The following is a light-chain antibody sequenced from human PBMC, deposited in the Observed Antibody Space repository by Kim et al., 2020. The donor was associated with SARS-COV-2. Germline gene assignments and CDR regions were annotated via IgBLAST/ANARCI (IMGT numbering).Light chain of an antibody. Sequence: GQGVTISCSGSRANIGGNNVNWYQQFPGTAPKLLIKSNNQRPSGVPDRFSGSKSGTSASLAISGLQSEDEAEYYCASWDDSLKGVVFGGGTRLTVL. CDR1: RANIGGNN. J-gene: IGLJ2*01. CDR2: SNN. V-gene: IGLV1-44*01. CDR3: ASWDDSLKGVV.